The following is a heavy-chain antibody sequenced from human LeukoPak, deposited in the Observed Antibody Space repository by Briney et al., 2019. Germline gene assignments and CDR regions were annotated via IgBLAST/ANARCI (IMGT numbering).Heavy chain of an antibody. J-gene: IGHJ4*02. Sequence: EGSLRLSCASTFTFSIYGMHWVRQAPGKGLEWVAFIQYDGTNKYYADSVKGRFTISRDNSRNTLYLQMNSLRAEDTAVYYCARDRTAYSYGTLFDYWGQGTLVTVSS. CDR1: TFTFSIYG. CDR3: ARDRTAYSYGTLFDY. CDR2: IQYDGTNK. V-gene: IGHV3-30*02. D-gene: IGHD5-12*01.